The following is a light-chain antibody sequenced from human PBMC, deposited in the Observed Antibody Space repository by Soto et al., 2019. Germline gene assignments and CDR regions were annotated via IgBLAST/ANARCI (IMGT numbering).Light chain of an antibody. CDR3: QQYNNWPLT. V-gene: IGKV3-15*01. CDR1: QSVTIN. Sequence: EIVMTQSPGTLSVSPGERATLSCRASQSVTINLAWYQQKPGQAPSLLIYGASTRATGIPARFSGSGSGTEFTLTISSLLSEDFAVYYCQQYNNWPLTFGGGTKVEI. CDR2: GAS. J-gene: IGKJ4*01.